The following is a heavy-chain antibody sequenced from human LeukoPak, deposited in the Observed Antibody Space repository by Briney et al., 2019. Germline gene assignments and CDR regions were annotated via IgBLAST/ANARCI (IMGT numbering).Heavy chain of an antibody. D-gene: IGHD1/OR15-1a*01. J-gene: IGHJ6*02. CDR2: IYYRGSA. V-gene: IGHV4-39*01. CDR3: ARRNSMDV. CDR1: GDSISSSSYY. Sequence: PSETLSLTCTVSGDSISSSSYYWGWIRQPPGKGLEWIGSIYYRGSAYYNPSLKSRVTISVDTSKNQFSLKLSSVTAADTAVYYCARRNSMDVWGQGTTVTVSS.